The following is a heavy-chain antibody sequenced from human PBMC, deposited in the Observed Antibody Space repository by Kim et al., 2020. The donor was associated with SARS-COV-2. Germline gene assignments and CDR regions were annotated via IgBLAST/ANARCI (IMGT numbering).Heavy chain of an antibody. CDR1: GFIFSTYW. Sequence: GGSLRLSCAASGFIFSTYWMTWVRQAPGKGLEWVANIKGDESEKAYVDSVKGRFTISRDNAKNSLYLEMSNLRVADTATYYCARDPYCLYSSACFFGAFDIWGQGTEVNVS. V-gene: IGHV3-7*01. D-gene: IGHD3-22*01. J-gene: IGHJ3*02. CDR2: IKGDESEK. CDR3: ARDPYCLYSSACFFGAFDI.